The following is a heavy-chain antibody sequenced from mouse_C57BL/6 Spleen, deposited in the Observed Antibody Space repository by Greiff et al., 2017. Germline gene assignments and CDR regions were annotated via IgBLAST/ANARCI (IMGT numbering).Heavy chain of an antibody. CDR3: AKLLGRIPYFDD. D-gene: IGHD4-1*01. Sequence: VKLVESGPGLVAPSQSLSITCTASGFSLTSYGVSWVRQPPGKGLEWLGVIWGDGSTNYHSALISRLSISKYNSKSQVFLKLNSLHTDYTATYHCAKLLGRIPYFDDWGQGTTLTVSS. CDR2: IWGDGST. CDR1: GFSLTSYG. J-gene: IGHJ2*01. V-gene: IGHV2-3*01.